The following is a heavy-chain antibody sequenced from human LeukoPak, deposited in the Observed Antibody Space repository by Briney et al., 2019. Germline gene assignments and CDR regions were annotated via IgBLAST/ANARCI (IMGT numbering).Heavy chain of an antibody. CDR3: ARARMRSGSYYRLDYYYGMDV. D-gene: IGHD3-10*01. J-gene: IGHJ6*02. CDR1: GFTFDDYG. CDR2: INWNGGST. V-gene: IGHV3-20*01. Sequence: GGSLRLSCAASGFTFDDYGMSWVRQAPGKGLELVSGINWNGGSTGYADSVKGRFTISRDNAKNSLYLQMNSLRAEDTALYHCARARMRSGSYYRLDYYYGMDVWGQGTTVTVSS.